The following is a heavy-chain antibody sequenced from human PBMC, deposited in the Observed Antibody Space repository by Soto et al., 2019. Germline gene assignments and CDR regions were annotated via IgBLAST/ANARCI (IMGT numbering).Heavy chain of an antibody. CDR2: FDPEDGET. V-gene: IGHV1-24*01. J-gene: IGHJ6*02. D-gene: IGHD6-13*01. Sequence: ASVKVSCKVSGYTLTELSMHCVRQAPGKGLEWMGGFDPEDGETIYAQKFQGRVTMTEDTSTDTAYMELSSLRSEDTAVYYCATDRVAAVIYGMDVWGQGTTVTVSS. CDR1: GYTLTELS. CDR3: ATDRVAAVIYGMDV.